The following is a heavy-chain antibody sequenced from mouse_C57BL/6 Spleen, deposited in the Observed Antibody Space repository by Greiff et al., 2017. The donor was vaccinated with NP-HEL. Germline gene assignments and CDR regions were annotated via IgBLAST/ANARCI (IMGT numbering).Heavy chain of an antibody. CDR3: ARPFTTRDAMDY. J-gene: IGHJ4*01. Sequence: VQLKQSGPVLVKPGASVKMSCKASGYTFTDYYMNWVKQSHGKSLEWIGVINPYNGGTSYNQKFKGKATLTVDKSSSTAYMELNSLTSEDSAVYYCARPFTTRDAMDYWGQGTSVTVSS. CDR1: GYTFTDYY. V-gene: IGHV1-19*01. D-gene: IGHD1-1*01. CDR2: INPYNGGT.